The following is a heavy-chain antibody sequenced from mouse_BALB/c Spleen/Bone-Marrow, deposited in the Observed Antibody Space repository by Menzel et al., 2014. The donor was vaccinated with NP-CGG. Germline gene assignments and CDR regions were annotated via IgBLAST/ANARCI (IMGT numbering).Heavy chain of an antibody. CDR2: IDPANGNT. CDR1: GFNIKDTY. CDR3: GIDSNYDAMDY. Sequence: VQLQQSGAELVKPGASVKLSCTASGFNIKDTYMHWVKQRPEQGLEWIGRIDPANGNTKYDPKFQGKATITAETSSNTDSLQINSLTSEDAAVYYYGIDSNYDAMDYWGEGTSVTVSS. V-gene: IGHV14-3*02. D-gene: IGHD2-5*01. J-gene: IGHJ4*01.